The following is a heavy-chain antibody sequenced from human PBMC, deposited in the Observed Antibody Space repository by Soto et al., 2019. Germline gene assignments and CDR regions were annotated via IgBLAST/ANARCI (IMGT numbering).Heavy chain of an antibody. D-gene: IGHD3-16*01. V-gene: IGHV4-39*02. J-gene: IGHJ3*02. CDR3: ARDPQGGLSNAFDI. CDR1: GGSISSSSYY. CDR2: IYYSGST. Sequence: SETLSLTCTVSGGSISSSSYYWGWIRQPPGKGLEWIGSIYYSGSTYYNPSLKSRVTISVDTSKNQFSLKLSSVTAADTAVYYCARDPQGGLSNAFDIWGQGTMVTVSS.